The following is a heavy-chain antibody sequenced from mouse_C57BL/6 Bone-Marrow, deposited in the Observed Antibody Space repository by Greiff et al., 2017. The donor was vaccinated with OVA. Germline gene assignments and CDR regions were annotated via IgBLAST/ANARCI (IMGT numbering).Heavy chain of an antibody. Sequence: EVQLQESGGGLVQPGESLKLSCESNEYEFPSHDMSWVRKTPEKRLELVAAINSDGGSTYYPDTMERRFIISRDNTKKTLYLQMSSLRSEDTALYYFSTMITTSYFDYWGQGTTLTVSS. CDR2: INSDGGST. CDR3: STMITTSYFDY. J-gene: IGHJ2*01. CDR1: EYEFPSHD. V-gene: IGHV5-2*01. D-gene: IGHD2-4*01.